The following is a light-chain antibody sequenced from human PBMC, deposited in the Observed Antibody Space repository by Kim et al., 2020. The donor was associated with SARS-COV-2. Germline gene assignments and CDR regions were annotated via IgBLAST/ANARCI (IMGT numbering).Light chain of an antibody. Sequence: PGGTVTLTCASRTGAVNSGYYPTWCQQRPGQTPRALIYSTSNKRSWTPARFSGSLLEGKAALTLSGVQPEDEAEYYCLLYFGGAWVFGGGTQLTVL. V-gene: IGLV7-43*01. CDR2: STS. CDR1: TGAVNSGYY. CDR3: LLYFGGAWV. J-gene: IGLJ3*02.